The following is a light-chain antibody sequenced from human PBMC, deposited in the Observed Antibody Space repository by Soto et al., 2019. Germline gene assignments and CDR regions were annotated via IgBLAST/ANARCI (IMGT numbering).Light chain of an antibody. V-gene: IGLV2-14*01. J-gene: IGLJ1*01. CDR3: SSYTSSVTYV. Sequence: QSVLTQSASVSGSPGQSITISCTGTSSDVGAYNYVSWYQQHPGKAPKLIIYDVSNRPSGVSNRFSGSKPGNTASLSISGLQAEDEADFYCSSYTSSVTYVFGTGTKVTVL. CDR2: DVS. CDR1: SSDVGAYNY.